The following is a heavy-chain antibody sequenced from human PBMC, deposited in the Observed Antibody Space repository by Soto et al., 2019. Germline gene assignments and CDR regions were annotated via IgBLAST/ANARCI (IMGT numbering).Heavy chain of an antibody. D-gene: IGHD4-4*01. Sequence: GGSLRLSCAASGFTFSSYGMHWVRQAPGKGLEWVAVIWYDGSNKYYADSVKGRFTISRDNSKNTLYLQMNSLRAEDTAVYYCARGFDYSNYLFEVYWGQGTLVTVSS. J-gene: IGHJ4*02. CDR1: GFTFSSYG. V-gene: IGHV3-33*01. CDR2: IWYDGSNK. CDR3: ARGFDYSNYLFEVY.